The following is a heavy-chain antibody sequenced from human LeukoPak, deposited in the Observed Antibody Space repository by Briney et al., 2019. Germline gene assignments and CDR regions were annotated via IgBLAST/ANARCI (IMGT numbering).Heavy chain of an antibody. CDR1: GFTFSSYW. V-gene: IGHV3-74*01. J-gene: IGHJ4*02. CDR2: INSDGSST. D-gene: IGHD1-26*01. Sequence: GGSLRLSCAASGFTFSSYWMHWVRRAPGKGLVWVSRINSDGSSTSYADSVRGRFTISRDNAKNTLYLQMSSLRAEDTAVYYCAGGWDYFDYWGQGTLVTVSS. CDR3: AGGWDYFDY.